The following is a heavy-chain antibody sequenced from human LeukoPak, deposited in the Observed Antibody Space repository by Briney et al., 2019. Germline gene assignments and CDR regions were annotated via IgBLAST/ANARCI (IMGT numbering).Heavy chain of an antibody. V-gene: IGHV1-2*02. CDR2: INPNSGGT. Sequence: ASVKVSCKASGYTFTGYYMHWVRQAPGQGLEWMGWINPNSGGTNYAQKFQGRVTMTRDTSISTAYMELSRLRSDDTAVYYCARIFGSRPSGGAFDIWGQGTMVTVSS. D-gene: IGHD2-2*01. CDR3: ARIFGSRPSGGAFDI. J-gene: IGHJ3*02. CDR1: GYTFTGYY.